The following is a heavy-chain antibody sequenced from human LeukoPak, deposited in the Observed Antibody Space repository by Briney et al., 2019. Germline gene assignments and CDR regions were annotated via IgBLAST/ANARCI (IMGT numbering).Heavy chain of an antibody. CDR2: ISAYNGNT. J-gene: IGHJ4*02. V-gene: IGHV1-18*01. CDR3: ARVPITMIVVDITGGPGGPFDY. Sequence: ASVKVSCKASGYTFTSYGISWVRQAPGQGLEWMGWISAYNGNTNYAQKLQGRVTMTTDTSTSTAYMELRSLRSDDTAVYYCARVPITMIVVDITGGPGGPFDYWGQGTLVTVSS. D-gene: IGHD3-22*01. CDR1: GYTFTSYG.